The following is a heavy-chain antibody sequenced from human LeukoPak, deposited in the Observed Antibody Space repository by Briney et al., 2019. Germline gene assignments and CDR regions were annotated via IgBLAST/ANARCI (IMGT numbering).Heavy chain of an antibody. J-gene: IGHJ4*02. CDR2: ISYDGRNQ. D-gene: IGHD2-21*01. V-gene: IGHV3-30*18. CDR3: AKDFRIGYSAHFDY. Sequence: GTSLRLSCAASGFSFTTYGMHWVRQAPLKGLEWLAAISYDGRNQNYADSVKGRFTIFRDNSQNTLYLQMNSLRAEDTALYYCAKDFRIGYSAHFDYWGQGARVTVSS. CDR1: GFSFTTYG.